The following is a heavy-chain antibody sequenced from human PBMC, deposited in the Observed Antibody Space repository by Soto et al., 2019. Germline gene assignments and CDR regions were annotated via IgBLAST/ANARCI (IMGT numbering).Heavy chain of an antibody. J-gene: IGHJ6*03. CDR1: GGSISSYY. Sequence: PSETLSLTCTVSGGSISSYYWSWIRQPPGKGLDWFVYFYYSGSTNYNPSLKCRVTISVDTSKNQFSLKLSSVTAADTAVYYCSRQAQYGDYPRDYYYYYMDVWGKGTTVTVSS. D-gene: IGHD4-17*01. CDR2: FYYSGST. V-gene: IGHV4-59*08. CDR3: SRQAQYGDYPRDYYYYYMDV.